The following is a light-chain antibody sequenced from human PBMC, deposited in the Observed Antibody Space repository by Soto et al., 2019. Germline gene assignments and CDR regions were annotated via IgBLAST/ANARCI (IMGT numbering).Light chain of an antibody. CDR3: SSYTSSTTFVV. Sequence: QSVLTQPASVSGSPGQSITISCTGTSSDVGGYNYVSWYQQHPGKAPKLIIYEVNNRPSGVSNRFSGSKSGNTASLTISGLQAEDEADYYCSSYTSSTTFVVFGGGTQLTVL. J-gene: IGLJ2*01. CDR1: SSDVGGYNY. CDR2: EVN. V-gene: IGLV2-14*01.